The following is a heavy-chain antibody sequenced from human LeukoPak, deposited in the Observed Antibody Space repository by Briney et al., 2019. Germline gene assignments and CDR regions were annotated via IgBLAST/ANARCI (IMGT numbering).Heavy chain of an antibody. CDR2: ISGSGYST. CDR1: GFSFSSYS. V-gene: IGHV3-23*01. Sequence: GGSLRLSCAASGFSFSSYSMNWVRQAPGKGLEWVSAISGSGYSTYYADSVKGRFTISRDNSKNTLYLQMNSLRAEDTAVYYCAKEAGYSGYDYPDYWGQGTLVTVSS. J-gene: IGHJ4*02. CDR3: AKEAGYSGYDYPDY. D-gene: IGHD5-12*01.